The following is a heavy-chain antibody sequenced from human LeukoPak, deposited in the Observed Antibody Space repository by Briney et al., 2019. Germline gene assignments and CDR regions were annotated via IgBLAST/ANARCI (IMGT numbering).Heavy chain of an antibody. V-gene: IGHV3-23*01. CDR2: ISGSGGST. CDR1: GFTFSNYA. CDR3: AKGFPYYYYGMDV. J-gene: IGHJ6*02. Sequence: GGSLRLSCAASGFTFSNYAMSWVRQAPGKGLEWVSVISGSGGSTYYADSVKGRFTISRDSSKNTLYLQMNSLRAEDTAVYYCAKGFPYYYYGMDVWGQGTTVTVSS.